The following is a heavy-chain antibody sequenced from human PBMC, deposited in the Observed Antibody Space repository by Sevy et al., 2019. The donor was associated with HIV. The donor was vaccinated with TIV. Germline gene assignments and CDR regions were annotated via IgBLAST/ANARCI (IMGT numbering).Heavy chain of an antibody. D-gene: IGHD3-10*01. CDR1: GFTVSSNY. CDR2: IYSGGST. Sequence: GGSLRLSCAASGFTVSSNYMSWVRQAPGKGLEWVSVIYSGGSTYYADSVKGRFIISRDNSKNTLYLQMNSRRAEDTAVYYCARSWGFGELSSVHWGQGTLVTVSS. V-gene: IGHV3-53*01. CDR3: ARSWGFGELSSVH. J-gene: IGHJ4*02.